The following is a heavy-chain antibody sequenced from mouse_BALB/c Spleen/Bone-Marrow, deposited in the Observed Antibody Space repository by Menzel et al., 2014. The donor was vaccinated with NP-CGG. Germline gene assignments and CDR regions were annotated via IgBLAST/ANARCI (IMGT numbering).Heavy chain of an antibody. D-gene: IGHD3-2*01. CDR2: ILPGSGST. J-gene: IGHJ3*01. CDR3: ATARATWFAY. Sequence: QVQLQQSGAELMKPGASVKISCKATGYTFSSYWIEWVKPRPGHGLEWIGEILPGSGSTNYNEKFKGKATLTADTSSNTAYMQLSSLTSEDSAVYYCATARATWFAYWGQGTLVTVSA. V-gene: IGHV1-9*01. CDR1: GYTFSSYW.